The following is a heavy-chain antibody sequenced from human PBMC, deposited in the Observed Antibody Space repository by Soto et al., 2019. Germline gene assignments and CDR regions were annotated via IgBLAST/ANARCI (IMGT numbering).Heavy chain of an antibody. CDR3: ARRITIFGVVIPLTPGDGWFDP. V-gene: IGHV1-69*01. Sequence: QVQLVQSGAEVKKPGSSVKVSCKASGGTFSSYAISWVRQAPGQWLEWMGGIIPIFGTANYAQKFQGRVTITADESTSTAYMELSSLRSEDTAVYYCARRITIFGVVIPLTPGDGWFDPWGQGTLVTVSS. D-gene: IGHD3-3*01. CDR2: IIPIFGTA. CDR1: GGTFSSYA. J-gene: IGHJ5*02.